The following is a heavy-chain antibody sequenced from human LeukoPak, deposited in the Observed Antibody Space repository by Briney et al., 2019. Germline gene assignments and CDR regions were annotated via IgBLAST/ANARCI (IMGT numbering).Heavy chain of an antibody. V-gene: IGHV3-74*01. Sequence: PGGSLRLSCAASGFTFSSYVMNWVRQAPGKGLVWVSRIASDGSSTTYADSVKGRFSISRDNAKNTLYLQMNSLRVEDTAVYYCARGRPHGNDYWGQGTLVTVPS. J-gene: IGHJ4*02. D-gene: IGHD4-23*01. CDR2: IASDGSST. CDR1: GFTFSSYV. CDR3: ARGRPHGNDY.